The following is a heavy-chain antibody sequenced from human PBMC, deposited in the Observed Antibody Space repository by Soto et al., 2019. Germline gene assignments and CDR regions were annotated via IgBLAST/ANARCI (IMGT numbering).Heavy chain of an antibody. V-gene: IGHV4-31*03. CDR2: IYYSGST. CDR1: GGSISSGGYY. Sequence: QVQLQESGPGLVKPSQTLSLTCTVSGGSISSGGYYWSWIRQHPGKGLEWIGYIYYSGSTYYNPSLKRRVNISVDTSKNQFSLKLSSVTAADTAVYYCAREGGIVGATAADYWVQGTLVTVSS. D-gene: IGHD1-26*01. J-gene: IGHJ4*02. CDR3: AREGGIVGATAADY.